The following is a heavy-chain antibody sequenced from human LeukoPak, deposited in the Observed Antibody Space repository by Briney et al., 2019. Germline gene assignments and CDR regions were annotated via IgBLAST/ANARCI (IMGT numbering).Heavy chain of an antibody. V-gene: IGHV3-30*18. Sequence: GRSLRLSCAASGFTFSSYGMHWVRQAPGKGLEWVAVISYDGSNKYYADSVKGRFTISRDNSKNTLYLQMNSLRAEDTAVYYCANSELVDTAMEFDYWGQGPLVTVSS. CDR2: ISYDGSNK. D-gene: IGHD5-18*01. CDR3: ANSELVDTAMEFDY. J-gene: IGHJ4*02. CDR1: GFTFSSYG.